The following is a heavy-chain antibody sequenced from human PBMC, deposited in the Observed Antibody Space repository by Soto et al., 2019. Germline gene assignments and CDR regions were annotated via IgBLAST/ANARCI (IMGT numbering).Heavy chain of an antibody. CDR2: INHSGST. D-gene: IGHD3-22*01. CDR1: GGSFSGYY. V-gene: IGHV4-34*01. J-gene: IGHJ5*02. CDR3: ARGLVRYYYDSSGYYYFPWFDP. Sequence: ETLSLTCAVYGGSFSGYYWSWIRQPPGKGLEWIGEINHSGSTNYNPSLKSRVTISVDTSKNQFSLKLSSVTAADTAVYYCARGLVRYYYDSSGYYYFPWFDPWGQGTLVTVSS.